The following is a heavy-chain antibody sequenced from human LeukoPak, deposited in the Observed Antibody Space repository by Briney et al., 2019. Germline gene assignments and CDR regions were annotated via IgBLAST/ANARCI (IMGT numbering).Heavy chain of an antibody. Sequence: GGSLRLSCAASGFTFSSYGMHWVRQAPGKGLEWVAVIWYDGSNKYYADSVKGRFTISRDNFKNTLYLQMNSLRAEDTAVYYCARDRSNYLWFDPWGQGTLVTVSS. CDR1: GFTFSSYG. CDR2: IWYDGSNK. J-gene: IGHJ5*02. V-gene: IGHV3-33*01. D-gene: IGHD4-11*01. CDR3: ARDRSNYLWFDP.